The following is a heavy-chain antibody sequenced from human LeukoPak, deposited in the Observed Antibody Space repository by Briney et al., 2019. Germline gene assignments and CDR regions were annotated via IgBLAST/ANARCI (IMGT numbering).Heavy chain of an antibody. J-gene: IGHJ4*02. D-gene: IGHD1-26*01. Sequence: GGSLRLSCAASKFTFSTYGMSWVRQAPGKGLEWVSSISSTGGTTYYADSVKGRFTISRDNSKNTLYLQMNSLRAEDTAVYYCAKDTRVGGSYPSFDYWGQGTLVTVSS. CDR2: ISSTGGTT. CDR3: AKDTRVGGSYPSFDY. V-gene: IGHV3-23*01. CDR1: KFTFSTYG.